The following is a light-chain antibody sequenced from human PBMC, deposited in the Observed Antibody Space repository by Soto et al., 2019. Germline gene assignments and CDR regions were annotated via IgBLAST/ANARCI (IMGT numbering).Light chain of an antibody. J-gene: IGLJ2*01. CDR1: SSDVGFYNY. CDR3: SSYTISTTLVA. V-gene: IGLV2-14*03. Sequence: QSALTQPASVSGSLGQSIIISCTGTSSDVGFYNYVSWYQHHPGEAPKLVMFDVSNRPSGVSNRFSGSKSGNTASLTISGLQAEDEADYYCSSYTISTTLVAFGGGTKVTVL. CDR2: DVS.